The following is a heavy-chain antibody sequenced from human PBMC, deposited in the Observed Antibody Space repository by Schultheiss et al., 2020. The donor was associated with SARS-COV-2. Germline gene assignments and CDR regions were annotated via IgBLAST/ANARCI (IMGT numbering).Heavy chain of an antibody. J-gene: IGHJ5*02. D-gene: IGHD6-6*01. CDR2: IYPDDSDS. V-gene: IGHV5-51*01. CDR1: GYTFTNYW. CDR3: ARCRSIAARPACGWFDP. Sequence: GESLKISCKGSGYTFTNYWIGWVRQMPGKGLEWMGIIYPDDSDSRYSPSFQGQVTISADKSISTAYLQWSSLKASDTAIYYCARCRSIAARPACGWFDPWGQGTLVTVSS.